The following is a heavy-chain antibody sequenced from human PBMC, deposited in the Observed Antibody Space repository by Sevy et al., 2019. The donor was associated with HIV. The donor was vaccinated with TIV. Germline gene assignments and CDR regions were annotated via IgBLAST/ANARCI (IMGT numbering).Heavy chain of an antibody. Sequence: GGSLRLSCAASGFTFSSYAMSWVRQAPGKGLEWVSAISGSGGSTYYADSVKGRFTITRDNSKNTLYLQMKSLRAEDTAVYYCAKDLRASGTRALDYWGQGTLVTVSS. J-gene: IGHJ4*02. V-gene: IGHV3-23*01. CDR3: AKDLRASGTRALDY. CDR2: ISGSGGST. D-gene: IGHD1-26*01. CDR1: GFTFSSYA.